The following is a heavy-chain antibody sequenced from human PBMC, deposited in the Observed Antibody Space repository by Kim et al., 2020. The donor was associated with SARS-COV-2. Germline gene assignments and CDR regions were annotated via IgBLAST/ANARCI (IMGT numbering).Heavy chain of an antibody. J-gene: IGHJ4*02. Sequence: SNPSLMSRVTISVDASKNQFSLNVTSVTAADTAVYYCARSPQQLVHRFDRWGQGTLVTVSS. V-gene: IGHV4-4*09. D-gene: IGHD6-13*01. CDR3: ARSPQQLVHRFDR.